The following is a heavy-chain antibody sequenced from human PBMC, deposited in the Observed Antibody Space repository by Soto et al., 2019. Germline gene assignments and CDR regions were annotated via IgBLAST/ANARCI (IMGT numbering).Heavy chain of an antibody. D-gene: IGHD6-13*01. CDR2: MHYSGGT. V-gene: IGHV4-31*03. CDR1: GDSISSGAYY. CDR3: ARGGSSWYNWFDP. Sequence: SETLSLTCTVSGDSISSGAYYWSWIRQHPGKGLEWIGSMHYSGGTYYNPSLKSRVSISVDASKNQFSLKLSSVTAADTAVYYCARGGSSWYNWFDPWGQGTLVTVSS. J-gene: IGHJ5*02.